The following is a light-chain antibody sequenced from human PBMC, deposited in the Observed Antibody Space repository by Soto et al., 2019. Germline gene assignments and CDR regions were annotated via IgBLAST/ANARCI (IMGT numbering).Light chain of an antibody. CDR2: AAS. CDR3: QQYNIWPLWT. V-gene: IGKV3-15*01. Sequence: EIVMTQSPATLSVSPGDRATLSCRASESVTSSLAWYQQKPGQPPRLLIYAASTRATDVPPRFSGGGSETEFTLTISSLQSADFAVYFCQQYNIWPLWTFGQGTKVEIK. CDR1: ESVTSS. J-gene: IGKJ1*01.